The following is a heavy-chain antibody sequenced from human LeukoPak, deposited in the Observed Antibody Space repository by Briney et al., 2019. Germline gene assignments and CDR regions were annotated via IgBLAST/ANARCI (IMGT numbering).Heavy chain of an antibody. CDR2: IYYSGSS. D-gene: IGHD3-3*01. CDR1: GGSISSYY. V-gene: IGHV4-59*01. J-gene: IGHJ4*02. Sequence: PSETLSLTXTVSGGSISSYYWSWVRQPPGKGLKWIGYIYYSGSSNYNPSLKSRVTVSVDTSKNQFSLKLSSVTAADTAMYYCARDLARGRSGLDYWGQGTLVTVSS. CDR3: ARDLARGRSGLDY.